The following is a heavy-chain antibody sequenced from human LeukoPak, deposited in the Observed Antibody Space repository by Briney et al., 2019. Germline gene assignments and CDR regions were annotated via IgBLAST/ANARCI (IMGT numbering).Heavy chain of an antibody. CDR3: ARGYDYVWGSYRSPYYLDY. Sequence: SETLSLTCAVYGGSFSGYYWSWIRQPPGKGLEWIGEINHSGSTNYNPSLKSRVTISVDTSKNQFSLKLSSVTAADTAVYYCARGYDYVWGSYRSPYYLDYWGQGTLVTVSS. V-gene: IGHV4-34*01. D-gene: IGHD3-16*02. CDR1: GGSFSGYY. CDR2: INHSGST. J-gene: IGHJ4*02.